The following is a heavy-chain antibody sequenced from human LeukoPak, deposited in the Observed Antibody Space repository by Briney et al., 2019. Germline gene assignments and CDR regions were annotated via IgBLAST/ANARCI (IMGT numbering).Heavy chain of an antibody. CDR3: ARNYYDSSNPDAFDI. V-gene: IGHV1-3*01. J-gene: IGHJ3*02. CDR2: INASNGNT. D-gene: IGHD3-22*01. Sequence: ASVKVSCKVSGYTLTELSMHWVRQAPGQWLEWMGWINASNGNTKYSQKFQGRVTITRDTSASTAYMELSSLRSEDTAVYYCARNYYDSSNPDAFDIWGQGTMVTVSS. CDR1: GYTLTELS.